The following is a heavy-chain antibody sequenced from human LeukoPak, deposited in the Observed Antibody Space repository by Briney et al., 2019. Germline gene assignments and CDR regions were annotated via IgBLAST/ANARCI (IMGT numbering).Heavy chain of an antibody. V-gene: IGHV3-49*03. J-gene: IGHJ4*02. CDR1: GFTFGDYA. D-gene: IGHD4-23*01. CDR2: IRSKAYGGTT. CDR3: TRVLRGYGGYYFDY. Sequence: PGGSLRLSCTASGFTFGDYAMSWFRQAPGKGLEWVGFIRSKAYGGTTEYAASVKGRFTIPRDDSKSIAYLQMNSLKTEDTAVYYCTRVLRGYGGYYFDYWGQGTLVTVSS.